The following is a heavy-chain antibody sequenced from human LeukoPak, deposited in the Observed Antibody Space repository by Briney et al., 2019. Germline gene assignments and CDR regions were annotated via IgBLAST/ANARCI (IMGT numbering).Heavy chain of an antibody. V-gene: IGHV3-30*02. J-gene: IGHJ3*02. CDR1: GFTFSSYG. Sequence: GGSLRLSCAASGFTFSSYGMHWVRQAPGKGLEWVAFIRYDGSNKYYADSVKGRFTISRDNSKNTLYLQMNSLRAEDTAVYYCAKGFTPTMMADAFDIWGQGTMVTVSS. CDR3: AKGFTPTMMADAFDI. D-gene: IGHD3-22*01. CDR2: IRYDGSNK.